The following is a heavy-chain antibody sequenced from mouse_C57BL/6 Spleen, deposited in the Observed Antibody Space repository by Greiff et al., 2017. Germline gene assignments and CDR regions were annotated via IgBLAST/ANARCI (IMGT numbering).Heavy chain of an antibody. CDR2: INPYNGDT. Sequence: EVKLVESGPELVKPGDSVKISCKASGYSFTGYFMNWVMQSHGKSLEWIGRINPYNGDTFYNQKFKGKATLTVDKSSSTAHMELRSLTSEDSAVYYCARDYYSTRGDAMDYWGQGTSVTVSS. D-gene: IGHD2-5*01. CDR1: GYSFTGYF. V-gene: IGHV1-20*01. CDR3: ARDYYSTRGDAMDY. J-gene: IGHJ4*01.